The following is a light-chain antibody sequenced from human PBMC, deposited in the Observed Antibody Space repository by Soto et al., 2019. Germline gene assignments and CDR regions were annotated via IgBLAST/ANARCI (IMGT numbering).Light chain of an antibody. CDR2: GDN. Sequence: QSVLTQPPSVSGAPGQRVAISCTGSSSNIGAEYDVHWYQQLPGTDPKRLIYGDNNRPSGVPDRFSGSKSGTSASLAITGLQPEDEADYYCCTSYECGSKYIFGTSTKVTVL. J-gene: IGLJ1*01. CDR1: SSNIGAEYD. V-gene: IGLV1-40*01. CDR3: CTSYECGSKYI.